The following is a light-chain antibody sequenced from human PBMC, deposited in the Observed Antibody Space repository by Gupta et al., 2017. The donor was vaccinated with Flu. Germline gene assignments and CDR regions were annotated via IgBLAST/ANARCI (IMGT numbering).Light chain of an antibody. CDR2: EDI. V-gene: IGLV6-57*01. J-gene: IGLJ2*01. Sequence: NLMLTHPNSQPEPPGKKVTIPCTRLSGSIATKYVQWYQQRPGSSPTAVIYEDIQRPPGVPGLFSGSIDSSSNSASPTISGLMTEDEADYFCQSYDSVTRDVIFGGGTKLTVL. CDR1: SGSIATKY. CDR3: QSYDSVTRDVI.